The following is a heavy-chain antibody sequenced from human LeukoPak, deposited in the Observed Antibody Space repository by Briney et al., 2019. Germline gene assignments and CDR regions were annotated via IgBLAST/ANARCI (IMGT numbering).Heavy chain of an antibody. D-gene: IGHD2-15*01. V-gene: IGHV3-7*01. CDR3: ARYCSGRCPEYHFDY. CDR2: IKDDGSAK. CDR1: GFTFSNFW. J-gene: IGHJ4*02. Sequence: GGPLRLSCTVSGFTFSNFWMSWVRQAPGKGLERVANIKDDGSAKFYLASVEGRFTISRDNAKSSLYLQMNNLRAEDTAVYYCARYCSGRCPEYHFDYWGQGTLVTVSS.